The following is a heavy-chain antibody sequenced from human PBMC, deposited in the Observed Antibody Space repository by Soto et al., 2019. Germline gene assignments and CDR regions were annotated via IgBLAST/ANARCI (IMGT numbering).Heavy chain of an antibody. Sequence: ASVKVSCKASGYTFTSYGISWVRQAPGQGLEWMGWISAYNGNTNYAQKLQGRVTMTTDTSTRTAYMELRSLRSDDTAVYYCARVVSTDYYHSSGWCDYWGQGTLVTVSS. V-gene: IGHV1-18*01. CDR1: GYTFTSYG. J-gene: IGHJ4*02. CDR3: ARVVSTDYYHSSGWCDY. D-gene: IGHD3-22*01. CDR2: ISAYNGNT.